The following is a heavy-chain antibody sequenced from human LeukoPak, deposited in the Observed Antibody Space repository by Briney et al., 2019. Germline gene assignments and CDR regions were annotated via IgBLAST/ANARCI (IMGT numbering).Heavy chain of an antibody. J-gene: IGHJ4*02. Sequence: ASVKVSCKASGYTFTGYYMHWVRQAPGQGLEWMGWINPNSGGTNYAQKFQGRVTMTRNPSISTAYMELSSLRSEDTAVYYCARAPRTMVRGVIITTLGYWGQGTLVTVSS. CDR1: GYTFTGYY. D-gene: IGHD3-10*01. CDR2: INPNSGGT. V-gene: IGHV1-2*02. CDR3: ARAPRTMVRGVIITTLGY.